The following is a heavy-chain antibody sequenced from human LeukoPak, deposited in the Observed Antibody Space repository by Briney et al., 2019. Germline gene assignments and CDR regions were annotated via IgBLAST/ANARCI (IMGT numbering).Heavy chain of an antibody. CDR3: ARGYCSGGSCYSWYFDL. V-gene: IGHV4-30-4*01. D-gene: IGHD2-15*01. CDR2: IYYSGST. J-gene: IGHJ2*01. CDR1: GGSLSSGDYY. Sequence: SETLSLTCTVSGGSLSSGDYYWRWIRQPPGKGLEWIGYIYYSGSTYYNPSLKSRVTISVDTSKNQFSLKLSSVTAADTAVYYCARGYCSGGSCYSWYFDLWGRGTLVTVSS.